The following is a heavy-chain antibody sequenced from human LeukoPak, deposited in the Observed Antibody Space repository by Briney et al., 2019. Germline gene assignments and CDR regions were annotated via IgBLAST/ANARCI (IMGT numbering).Heavy chain of an antibody. CDR2: FVPEDGET. V-gene: IGHV1-24*01. CDR1: GYTXTELS. J-gene: IGHJ4*02. D-gene: IGHD2-21*02. Sequence: ASVKVSCKVSGYTXTELSMHGVRQPPGKGLEWMGGFVPEDGETIYAQKFQGRVTMTEDTSTDTAYMELSSLRSEDTAVYFCATDFSDRSINGDWSYWGQGTLVSVSS. CDR3: ATDFSDRSINGDWSY.